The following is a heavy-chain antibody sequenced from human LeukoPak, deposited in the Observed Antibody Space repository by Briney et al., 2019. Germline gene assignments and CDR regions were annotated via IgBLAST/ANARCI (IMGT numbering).Heavy chain of an antibody. Sequence: PSETLSLTCTVSGGSISSNSYYWGWIRQPPGKGLEWIGEINHSGSTNYNPSLKGRVTISVDTSKNQFSLKLSSVTAADTAVYYCARGPFIAARRNWFDPWGQGTLVTVSS. CDR1: GGSISSNSYY. D-gene: IGHD6-6*01. CDR2: INHSGST. J-gene: IGHJ5*02. CDR3: ARGPFIAARRNWFDP. V-gene: IGHV4-39*07.